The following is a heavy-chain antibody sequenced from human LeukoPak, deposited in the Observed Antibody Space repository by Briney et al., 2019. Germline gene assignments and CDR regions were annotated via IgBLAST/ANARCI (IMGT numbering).Heavy chain of an antibody. CDR2: INWNGGST. CDR1: GFTFDDYG. CDR3: ARDSPPHYDFWSGYYTDYYYYMDV. Sequence: GGSLRLSCAASGFTFDDYGMSWVRQAPGKGLEWVSGINWNGGSTGYADSVKGRFTISRDNAKNSLYLQMNSLRAEDTALYYCARDSPPHYDFWSGYYTDYYYYMDVWGKGTTVTVSS. J-gene: IGHJ6*03. D-gene: IGHD3-3*01. V-gene: IGHV3-20*04.